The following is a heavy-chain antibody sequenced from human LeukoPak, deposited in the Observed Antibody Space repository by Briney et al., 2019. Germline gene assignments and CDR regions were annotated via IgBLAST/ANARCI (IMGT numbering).Heavy chain of an antibody. CDR2: IIPIFGTA. CDR1: GGTFSSYA. J-gene: IGHJ3*02. V-gene: IGHV1-69*05. D-gene: IGHD3-22*01. CDR3: ASPDSSGYHDAFDI. Sequence: SVKVSCKASGGTFSSYAISWVRQAPGQGLEWMGGIIPIFGTANYAQKFQGRVTITTDESTSTAYMELSSLRSEDTAVYYCASPDSSGYHDAFDIWGQGTMVTVSS.